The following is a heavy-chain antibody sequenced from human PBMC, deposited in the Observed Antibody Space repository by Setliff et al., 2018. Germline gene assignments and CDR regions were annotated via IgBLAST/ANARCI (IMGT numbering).Heavy chain of an antibody. CDR2: IYYSGST. Sequence: SETLSLTCTVSGGSISSSRYYWGWIRQPPGKGLEWIGSIYYSGSTNYNPSLKSRVTISVDTYKNQFSLKLSSVTAADTDVYYCARHVWGSSNWYNWFDPWGQGTLVTVSS. J-gene: IGHJ5*02. CDR1: GGSISSSRYY. D-gene: IGHD6-13*01. V-gene: IGHV4-39*01. CDR3: ARHVWGSSNWYNWFDP.